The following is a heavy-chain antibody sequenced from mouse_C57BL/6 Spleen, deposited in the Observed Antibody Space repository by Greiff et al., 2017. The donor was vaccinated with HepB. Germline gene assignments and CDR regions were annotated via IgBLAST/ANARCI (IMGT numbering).Heavy chain of an antibody. J-gene: IGHJ2*01. CDR1: GYTFTSYW. CDR2: IDPSDSET. V-gene: IGHV1-52*01. Sequence: QVQLQQPGAELVKPGSSVKLSCKASGYTFTSYWMHWVKQRPIKGLEWIGNIDPSDSETHYNQKFKDKATLTVDKSSSTAYMQLSSLTSEDSAVYYCAREDDFDDWGQGTTLTVSS. CDR3: AREDDFDD. D-gene: IGHD2-4*01.